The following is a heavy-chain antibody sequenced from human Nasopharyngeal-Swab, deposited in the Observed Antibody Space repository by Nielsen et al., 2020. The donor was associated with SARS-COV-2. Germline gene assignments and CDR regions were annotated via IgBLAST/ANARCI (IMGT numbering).Heavy chain of an antibody. J-gene: IGHJ6*02. D-gene: IGHD2-21*02. Sequence: SETLSLTCAVYGGSFSGYYWSWIRQPPGKGLEWIGEINHSGRANHNPSLKSRVTISIDTSKNQFSLKLYSLTAADTAVYYCARVREMTATFCYYYGLDVWGLGTTVTVSS. CDR3: ARVREMTATFCYYYGLDV. CDR2: INHSGRA. CDR1: GGSFSGYY. V-gene: IGHV4-34*01.